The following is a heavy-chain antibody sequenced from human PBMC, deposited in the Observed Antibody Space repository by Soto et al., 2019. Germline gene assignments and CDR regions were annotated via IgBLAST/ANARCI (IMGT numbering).Heavy chain of an antibody. D-gene: IGHD6-25*01. CDR2: IYYSGST. V-gene: IGHV4-59*01. CDR1: GGSISSYY. CDR3: ARDRGAPDPFAI. Sequence: PSETLSLTCTVSGGSISSYYWSWIRQPPGKGLEWIGYIYYSGSTNYNPSLKSRVTISVDTSKNQFSLKLSSVTAADTAVYFCARDRGAPDPFAISGQRTMVPVSS. J-gene: IGHJ3*02.